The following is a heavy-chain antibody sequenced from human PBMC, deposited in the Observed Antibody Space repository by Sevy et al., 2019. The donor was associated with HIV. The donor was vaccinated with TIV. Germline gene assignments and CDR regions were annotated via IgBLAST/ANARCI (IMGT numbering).Heavy chain of an antibody. J-gene: IGHJ3*02. CDR1: GFTFNNYA. D-gene: IGHD3-22*01. V-gene: IGHV3-23*01. CDR2: IFGNGDVSISFGNGDVT. CDR3: AGGRYDSSASFDAFDI. Sequence: GGSLRLSCAASGFTFNNYAMNWVRQAPGKGLEWVSTIFGNGDVSISFGNGDVTYYADSVRGRVTISRASSKNTLYLQMNSLGAEDTALYYCAGGRYDSSASFDAFDIWGQGTMVTVSS.